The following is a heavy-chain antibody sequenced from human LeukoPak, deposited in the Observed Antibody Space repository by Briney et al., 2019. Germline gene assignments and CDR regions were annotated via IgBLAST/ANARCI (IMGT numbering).Heavy chain of an antibody. V-gene: IGHV4-61*02. J-gene: IGHJ3*02. CDR1: GGSISSGSYY. CDR3: ARDDSANWNDVNKAFDI. CDR2: IYTSGST. D-gene: IGHD1-20*01. Sequence: PSEXLXXTCTVSGGSISSGSYYWSWIRQPAGKGLEWIGRIYTSGSTNYNPSLKSRVTISVDTSKNQFSLKLSSVTAADTAVYYCARDDSANWNDVNKAFDIWGQGTMVTVSS.